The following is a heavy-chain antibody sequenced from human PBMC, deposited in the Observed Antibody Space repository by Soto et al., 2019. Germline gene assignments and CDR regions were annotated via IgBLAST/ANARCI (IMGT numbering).Heavy chain of an antibody. CDR3: ARDPGIAAAGPVGYYYYGMDV. CDR2: ISYDGSNK. Sequence: QVQLVESGGGVVQPGRSLRLSCAASGFTFSSYAMHWVRQAPGKGLEWVAVISYDGSNKYYADSVKGRFTISRDNSKNTLYLKMNSLRAEDTAVYYCARDPGIAAAGPVGYYYYGMDVWGQGTTVTVSS. J-gene: IGHJ6*02. V-gene: IGHV3-30-3*01. CDR1: GFTFSSYA. D-gene: IGHD6-13*01.